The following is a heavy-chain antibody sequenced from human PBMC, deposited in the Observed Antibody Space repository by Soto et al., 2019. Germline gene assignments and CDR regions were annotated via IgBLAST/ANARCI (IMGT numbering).Heavy chain of an antibody. J-gene: IGHJ4*02. CDR1: GVTFSSFP. Sequence: ASVKVSCKASGVTFSSFPIAWVRQAPGQGLEWVGGIIPIFGTTKYAQNFRDRVTISADESTSTAYMELSSLRFEDTAVYYCAMIEYSSGSDYWGQGTLVTVSS. CDR3: AMIEYSSGSDY. CDR2: IIPIFGTT. D-gene: IGHD6-19*01. V-gene: IGHV1-69*13.